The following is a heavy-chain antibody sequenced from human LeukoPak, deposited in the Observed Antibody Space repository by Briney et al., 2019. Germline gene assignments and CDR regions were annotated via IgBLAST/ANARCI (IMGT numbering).Heavy chain of an antibody. CDR2: ISASGGST. J-gene: IGHJ2*01. V-gene: IGHV3-23*01. Sequence: PGGSLRLSCADSGFTFSSYAMTWVRQAPGKGREWVSIISASGGSTSYADSVQGRFTISRDNSKNTLYQQMNSLRAEDTAVYYCAKDSASGGDFWGYFDLWGRGTQVTVSS. CDR3: AKDSASGGDFWGYFDL. CDR1: GFTFSSYA. D-gene: IGHD2-21*02.